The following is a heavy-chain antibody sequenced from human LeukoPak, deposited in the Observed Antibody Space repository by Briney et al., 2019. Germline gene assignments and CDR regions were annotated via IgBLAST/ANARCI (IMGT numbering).Heavy chain of an antibody. CDR2: IKRDGSAK. CDR3: ARDRVRGDYGVDY. V-gene: IGHV3-7*04. J-gene: IGHJ4*02. CDR1: GFTFRDYR. Sequence: GSLRLSCAATGFTFRDYRMTWVRRPPGKGLEGVANIKRDGSAKYYVDSVKGRFTLSRDNAKDVLYLHMNSLRVEDTAVYYCARDRVRGDYGVDYWGQGTLVTVAS. D-gene: IGHD4-17*01.